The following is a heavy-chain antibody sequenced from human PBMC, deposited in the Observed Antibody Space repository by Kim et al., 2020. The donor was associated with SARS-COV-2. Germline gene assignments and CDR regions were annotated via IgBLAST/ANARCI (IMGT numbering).Heavy chain of an antibody. J-gene: IGHJ5*02. V-gene: IGHV7-4-1*02. CDR3: ARVWGSYRSNWFEP. D-gene: IGHD3-16*02. CDR2: INTNSGKP. CDR1: GFSFTNFP. Sequence: ASVKVSCKSSGFSFTNFPMSWMRQAPGQGLEWLGWINTNSGKPTYAQGFGGRFVFSLDPSVSTAYLQINSLRSEDTAVYYCARVWGSYRSNWFEPWGQGTLVAVSS.